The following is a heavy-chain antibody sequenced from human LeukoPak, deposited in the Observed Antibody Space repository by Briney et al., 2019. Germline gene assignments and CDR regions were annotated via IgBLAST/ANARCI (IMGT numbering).Heavy chain of an antibody. V-gene: IGHV1-69*05. J-gene: IGHJ5*02. CDR3: AREKTGDGHNFNWFDP. D-gene: IGHD5-24*01. CDR2: TIPFLDTP. CDR1: GGTFRHHA. Sequence: SVKVSCKALGGTFRHHAVSWVRQAPGQGLEWMGGTIPFLDTPQHAQRFQGRLTITTDESTITAYMELNSLESDDTAVYYCAREKTGDGHNFNWFDPWGQGTLVTVSS.